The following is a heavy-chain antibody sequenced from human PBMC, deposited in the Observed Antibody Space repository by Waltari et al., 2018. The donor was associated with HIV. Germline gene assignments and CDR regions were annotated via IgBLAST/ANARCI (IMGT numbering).Heavy chain of an antibody. CDR3: ARDERRCNSGDCYPSDY. Sequence: EVHLVASGGGLVKPGESLRLSCPASGFTFSGSAMTWVRQAPGKGLEWVSAISRTSSYIYYADSVKGRFTISRDNAKNSVYLQMNSLRVEDTVVYYCARDERRCNSGDCYPSDYWGQGTLVTVSS. D-gene: IGHD2-21*02. J-gene: IGHJ4*02. CDR2: ISRTSSYI. V-gene: IGHV3-21*01. CDR1: GFTFSGSA.